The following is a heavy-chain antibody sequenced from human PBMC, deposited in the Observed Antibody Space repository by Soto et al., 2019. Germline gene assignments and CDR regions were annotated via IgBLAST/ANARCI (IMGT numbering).Heavy chain of an antibody. V-gene: IGHV1-3*01. CDR2: INAGNGNT. CDR1: GYTFTSYA. J-gene: IGHJ4*02. CDR3: ARGFVDSSGYFYY. Sequence: ASVKVSCKASGYTFTSYAMHWVRQAPGQRLEWMGWINAGNGNTKYSQKFQGRVTITRDTSASTAYMELSSLRSEDTAVYYRARGFVDSSGYFYYWGQGTLVTVSS. D-gene: IGHD3-22*01.